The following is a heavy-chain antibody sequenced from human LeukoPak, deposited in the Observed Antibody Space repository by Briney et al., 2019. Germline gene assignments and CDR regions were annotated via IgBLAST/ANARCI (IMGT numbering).Heavy chain of an antibody. CDR2: ISSSGSYT. Sequence: GGSLRLSCTASGFTFNAYSINWVRQAPGKGLEWVSSISSSGSYTHYADSVKGRFTISRDNAKNSLYLQMNSLRAEDTAIYYCARTAAPHYSDYLIRYFDLWGRGTLVTVSS. V-gene: IGHV3-21*01. J-gene: IGHJ2*01. D-gene: IGHD4-11*01. CDR3: ARTAAPHYSDYLIRYFDL. CDR1: GFTFNAYS.